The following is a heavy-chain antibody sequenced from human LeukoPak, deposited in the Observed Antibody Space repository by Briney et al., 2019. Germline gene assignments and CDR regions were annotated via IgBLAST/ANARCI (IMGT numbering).Heavy chain of an antibody. V-gene: IGHV4-31*03. CDR3: ARDRYSSGWYENWFDS. CDR1: GGSISSGGYY. D-gene: IGHD6-19*01. J-gene: IGHJ5*01. Sequence: SETLSLTCTVSGGSISSGGYYWSWIRQHPGKGLEWIGYIYYSGSTYYNPSLKSRVTISVDTSKNQFSLKLSSVTAADTAVYYCARDRYSSGWYENWFDSWGQGTLVTVSS. CDR2: IYYSGST.